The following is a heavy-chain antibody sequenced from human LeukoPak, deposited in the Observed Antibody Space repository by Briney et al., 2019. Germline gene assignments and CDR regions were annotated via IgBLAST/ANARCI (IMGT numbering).Heavy chain of an antibody. CDR3: ARVKNGWYYFDY. Sequence: SETLSLTCTVSGYSISSGYYWGWIRQPPGKGLEWIGSIYHSGSTYYNPSLKSRVTISVDTSKNQFSLKLSSVTAADTAVYYCARVKNGWYYFDYWGQGTLVTVSS. CDR1: GYSISSGYY. D-gene: IGHD6-19*01. V-gene: IGHV4-38-2*02. CDR2: IYHSGST. J-gene: IGHJ4*02.